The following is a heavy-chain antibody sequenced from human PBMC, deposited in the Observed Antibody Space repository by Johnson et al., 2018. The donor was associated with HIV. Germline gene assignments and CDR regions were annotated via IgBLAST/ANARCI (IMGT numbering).Heavy chain of an antibody. Sequence: QVQLVESGGGVVQPGRSLRLSCAASGFTFSSYAMHWVRQAPGKGLEWVAVISYDGSNKYYADSVKGRFTISRDNSKNTLYLQMNSLRAEDKAVYYCARDSEIAARRKRGAFDIWGQGTMVTVSS. J-gene: IGHJ3*02. V-gene: IGHV3-30*04. CDR2: ISYDGSNK. D-gene: IGHD6-6*01. CDR3: ARDSEIAARRKRGAFDI. CDR1: GFTFSSYA.